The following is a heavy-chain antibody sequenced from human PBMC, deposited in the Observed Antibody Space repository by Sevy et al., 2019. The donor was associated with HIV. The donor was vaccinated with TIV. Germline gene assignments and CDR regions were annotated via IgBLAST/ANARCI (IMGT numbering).Heavy chain of an antibody. V-gene: IGHV1-18*01. D-gene: IGHD6-13*01. J-gene: IGHJ4*02. CDR2: ISAYNANT. Sequence: ASVKVSCKASGYTFNSYGINWVRLAPGQGLEWMGRISAYNANTNYAQNLQDRVTMTSDTSTSTAYMELWSLRSDDTAVYFCARDKIAATGVMDYWGQGTLVTVSS. CDR1: GYTFNSYG. CDR3: ARDKIAATGVMDY.